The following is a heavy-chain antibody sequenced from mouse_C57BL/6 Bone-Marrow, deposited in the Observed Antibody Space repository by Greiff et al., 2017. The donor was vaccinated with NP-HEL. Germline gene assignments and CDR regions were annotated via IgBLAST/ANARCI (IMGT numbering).Heavy chain of an antibody. J-gene: IGHJ2*01. D-gene: IGHD2-4*01. CDR2: IWTGGGT. CDR3: ARNDYDAFDY. V-gene: IGHV2-9-1*01. Sequence: QVQLKESGPGLVAPSQSLSITCTVSGFSLTSYAISWVRQPPGKGLEWLGVIWTGGGTHYNSALKSRLSISKDNSKSQVFLKMNSLQTDDTARYYFARNDYDAFDYWGQGTTLTVSS. CDR1: GFSLTSYA.